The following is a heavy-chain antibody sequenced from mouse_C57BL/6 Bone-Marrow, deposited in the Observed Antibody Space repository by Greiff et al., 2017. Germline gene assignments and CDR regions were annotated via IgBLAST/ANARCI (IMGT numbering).Heavy chain of an antibody. V-gene: IGHV1-81*01. J-gene: IGHJ3*01. CDR2: IYPRSGNT. Sequence: VQVVESGAELARPGASVKLSCKASGYTFTSYGISWVKQRTGQGLEWIGEIYPRSGNTYYNEKFKGKATLTADKSSSTAYMELGRLTSEDSAVYFCARGGCAYWGQGTLVTVSA. CDR1: GYTFTSYG. CDR3: ARGGCAY.